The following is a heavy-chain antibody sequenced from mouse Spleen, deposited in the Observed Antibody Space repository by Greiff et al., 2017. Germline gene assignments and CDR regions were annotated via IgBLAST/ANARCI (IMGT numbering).Heavy chain of an antibody. CDR2: IDPSDSYT. Sequence: VQLQESGAELVMPGASVKLSCKASGYTFTSYWMHWVKQRPGQGLEWIGEIDPSDSYTNYNQKFKGKATLTVDKSSSTAYMQLSSLTSEDSAVYYCARLRYYGRGDYWGQGTTLTVSS. V-gene: IGHV1-69*01. D-gene: IGHD1-1*01. CDR1: GYTFTSYW. J-gene: IGHJ2*01. CDR3: ARLRYYGRGDY.